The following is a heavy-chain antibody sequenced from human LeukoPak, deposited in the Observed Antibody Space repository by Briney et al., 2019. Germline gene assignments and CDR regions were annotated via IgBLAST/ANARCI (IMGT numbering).Heavy chain of an antibody. D-gene: IGHD5-24*01. CDR2: INHSGST. CDR1: GGSFSGYY. Sequence: SETLSLTCAVYGGSFSGYYWSWIRQPPGKGLEWIGEINHSGSTNYNPSLKSRVTISVDTSKNQFSLKLSSVTAADTAVYYCARGGVEMATSKVRNFFNWFDPWGQGTLVTVSS. V-gene: IGHV4-34*01. CDR3: ARGGVEMATSKVRNFFNWFDP. J-gene: IGHJ5*02.